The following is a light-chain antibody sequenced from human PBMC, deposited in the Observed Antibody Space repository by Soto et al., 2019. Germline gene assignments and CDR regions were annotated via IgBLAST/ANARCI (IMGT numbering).Light chain of an antibody. CDR2: GAS. CDR1: QSVTNNY. J-gene: IGKJ1*01. V-gene: IGKV3D-20*02. CDR3: QQRSNWPPAWT. Sequence: EIVLTQSPGTLSLSPGERATLSCRASQSVTNNYLAWFQQKPGQAPRLLMYGASSRATGIPDRFSGSGSGTDFTLTISSLEPEDFAVYYCQQRSNWPPAWTFGQGTKVDI.